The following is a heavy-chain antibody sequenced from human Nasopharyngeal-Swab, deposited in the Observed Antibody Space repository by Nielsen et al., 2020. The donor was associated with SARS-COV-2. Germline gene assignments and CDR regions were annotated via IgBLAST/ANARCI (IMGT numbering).Heavy chain of an antibody. D-gene: IGHD2-2*01. Sequence: WVRQAPGQRLEWMGWINAGNGNTKYSQKFQGRVTITRDTSASTAYMELSSLRSEDTAVYYCASCSSTSCPPKYYYMDVWGKGTTVTVSS. V-gene: IGHV1-3*01. CDR2: INAGNGNT. CDR3: ASCSSTSCPPKYYYMDV. J-gene: IGHJ6*03.